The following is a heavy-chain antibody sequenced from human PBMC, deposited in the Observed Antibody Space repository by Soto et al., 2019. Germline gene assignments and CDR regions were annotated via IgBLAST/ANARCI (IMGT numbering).Heavy chain of an antibody. J-gene: IGHJ4*02. CDR2: IIPIFGTP. Sequence: QVQMVKSGAEVKKPGSSVKVSCKASVGIFSTYAISWLRQARGQGLEWMGGIIPIFGTPNYAQRFQGRVTITADESTTTSYMELSRLKSEDTAVYYCARDRDDYGSGNYYNRIDFWGQGTLVTVSS. V-gene: IGHV1-69*01. CDR3: ARDRDDYGSGNYYNRIDF. D-gene: IGHD3-10*01. CDR1: VGIFSTYA.